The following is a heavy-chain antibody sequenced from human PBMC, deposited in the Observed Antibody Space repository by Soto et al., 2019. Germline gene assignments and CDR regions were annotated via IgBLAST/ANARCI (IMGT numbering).Heavy chain of an antibody. V-gene: IGHV3-23*01. D-gene: IGHD3-16*01. CDR3: DDEMGYYIDY. J-gene: IGHJ4*01. CDR2: ISGRGVST. Sequence: PGGPLRLSGAASVLTSGTYAVSGVRHAQGRGREGVSGISGRGVSTYYPDSVKGRFTISRDNSKSTLYLQMNSLRADETAVYSFDDEMGYYIDYWGQGALVTVSS. CDR1: VLTSGTYA.